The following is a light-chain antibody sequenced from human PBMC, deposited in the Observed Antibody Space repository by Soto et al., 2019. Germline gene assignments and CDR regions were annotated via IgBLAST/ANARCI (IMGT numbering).Light chain of an antibody. CDR1: SNDVGAYNY. Sequence: QSALTQPASVSGSPGQSITISCTGTSNDVGAYNYVSWYQQYPGKAPKLMIYDVSSRPSGVSNRFSASKSGNTASLTIFGLQAEDEADYYCSSFTSSSTYVFGTGTKLTVL. J-gene: IGLJ1*01. V-gene: IGLV2-14*01. CDR3: SSFTSSSTYV. CDR2: DVS.